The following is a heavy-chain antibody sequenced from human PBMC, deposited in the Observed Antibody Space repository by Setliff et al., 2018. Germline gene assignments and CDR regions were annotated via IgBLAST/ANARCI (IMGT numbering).Heavy chain of an antibody. Sequence: KASETLSLTCAVSGGSISSSSSYWGWIRQPPGKGLEWIGTIYYSGSTYYNPSLKSRVTISVDTSKNQFSLKLSSVTAADTAVYYCARDPLTTNRRRAFDIWGQGTMVTVSS. J-gene: IGHJ3*02. V-gene: IGHV4-39*02. CDR2: IYYSGST. CDR1: GGSISSSSSY. D-gene: IGHD4-17*01. CDR3: ARDPLTTNRRRAFDI.